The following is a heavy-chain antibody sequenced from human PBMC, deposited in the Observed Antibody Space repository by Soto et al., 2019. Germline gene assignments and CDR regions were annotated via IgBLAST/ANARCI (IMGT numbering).Heavy chain of an antibody. CDR1: GFSFSSYG. Sequence: QVKLVESGGGVVQPGRSLRLSCAASGFSFSSYGMHWVRQAPGKGLEWVAVIWDDGNYKNYADPVKGRFTISRDNSKNTLYLQMNSLRAEDTAVYYCARAFGTVISTITNSNWFDPWGQGTLVTVSS. CDR2: IWDDGNYK. V-gene: IGHV3-33*01. CDR3: ARAFGTVISTITNSNWFDP. J-gene: IGHJ5*02. D-gene: IGHD3-16*01.